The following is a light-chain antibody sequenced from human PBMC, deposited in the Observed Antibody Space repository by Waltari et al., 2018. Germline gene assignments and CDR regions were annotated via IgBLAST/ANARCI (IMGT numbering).Light chain of an antibody. CDR2: DVS. CDR3: NSYTGSSSWV. J-gene: IGLJ3*02. CDR1: SSDVGFYNY. Sequence: QSALTQPASVSGSPGQSITISCYGTSSDVGFYNYVSWYQQHPGQAPKLMIYDVSQRPSGVSDRFSGSKSGNTASLTISGLQAEDEADYYCNSYTGSSSWVFGGGTKVTV. V-gene: IGLV2-14*01.